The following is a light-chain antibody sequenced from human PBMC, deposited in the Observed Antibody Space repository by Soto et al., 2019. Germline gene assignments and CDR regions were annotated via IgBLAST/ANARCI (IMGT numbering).Light chain of an antibody. Sequence: QAVVTQPPSASGTPGQTIAISCSGGSSNIGSHTLNWYQQLPGTAPRLLIYSNTQRPSGVPDRFSGSKSGTSASLAISGLQSEYEGDYYCAAWDDSLNGVVFGGGTKLTVL. CDR1: SSNIGSHT. CDR2: SNT. CDR3: AAWDDSLNGVV. J-gene: IGLJ2*01. V-gene: IGLV1-44*01.